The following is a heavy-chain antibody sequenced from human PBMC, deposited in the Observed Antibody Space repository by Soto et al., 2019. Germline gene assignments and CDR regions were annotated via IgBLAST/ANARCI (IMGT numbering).Heavy chain of an antibody. CDR1: GGTFSSYA. D-gene: IGHD1-26*01. V-gene: IGHV1-69*13. CDR3: ARISQGASSRDATSGYYYYYGMDV. J-gene: IGHJ6*02. CDR2: IIPIFGTA. Sequence: ASVKVSCKASGGTFSSYAISWVRQAPGQGLEWMGGIIPIFGTANYAQKFQGRVTITADESTSTAYMELSSLRSEDTAVYYCARISQGASSRDATSGYYYYYGMDVWGQGTTVTVSS.